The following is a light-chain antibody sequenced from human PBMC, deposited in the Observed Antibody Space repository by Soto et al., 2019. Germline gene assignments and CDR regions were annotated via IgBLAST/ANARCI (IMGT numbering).Light chain of an antibody. CDR2: GAS. CDR3: QQYGSSPELT. Sequence: EIVLTQSPGTLSLSPGEIATLSCRASQSVSSSYLAWYQQKPGQAPRLLIYGASSRATGVPDRFSGSGSGTDFTLTISRLEPEDFAVYYCQQYGSSPELTFGGGTKVEIK. V-gene: IGKV3-20*01. CDR1: QSVSSSY. J-gene: IGKJ4*01.